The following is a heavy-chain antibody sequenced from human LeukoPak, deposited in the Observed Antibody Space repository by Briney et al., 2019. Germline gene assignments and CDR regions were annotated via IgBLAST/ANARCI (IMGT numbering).Heavy chain of an antibody. CDR1: GFTFSSYA. J-gene: IGHJ4*02. CDR3: AREGGYGDYADY. D-gene: IGHD4-17*01. Sequence: PGGSLRLSCAASGFTFSSYAMHWVRQAPGKGLEWVAVISYDGSNKYYADSVKGRFTISRDNSKNTLYLQMSSLRAEDTAVYYCAREGGYGDYADYWGQGTLVTVSS. CDR2: ISYDGSNK. V-gene: IGHV3-30-3*01.